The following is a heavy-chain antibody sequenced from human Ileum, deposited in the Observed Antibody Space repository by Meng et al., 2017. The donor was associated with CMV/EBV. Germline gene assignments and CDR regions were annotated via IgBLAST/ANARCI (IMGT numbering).Heavy chain of an antibody. CDR2: ISHSGST. Sequence: SETLSLTCAVSGYSISSNLWWSWVRQPPGKGLEWIGEISHSGSTNYNPSLKSRVTISLDKTNNHFSLRLTSVTAADTGVYFCARSPGFWSLDFWGRGTLVTVSS. CDR1: GYSISSNLW. D-gene: IGHD2-8*02. CDR3: ARSPGFWSLDF. V-gene: IGHV4-4*02. J-gene: IGHJ4*02.